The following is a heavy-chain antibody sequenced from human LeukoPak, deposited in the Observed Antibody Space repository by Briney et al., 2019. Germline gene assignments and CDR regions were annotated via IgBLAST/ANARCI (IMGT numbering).Heavy chain of an antibody. V-gene: IGHV3-21*01. CDR3: ARCVRRVAVWAY. CDR2: ISSSSSYI. J-gene: IGHJ4*02. D-gene: IGHD2-8*01. CDR1: GLSSSGFS. Sequence: GGSLRLSRALAGLSSSGFSMNVVRQAPGKGLEWVSSISSSSSYIYYADSVRGRFTVSRDNAKNSLFLQMNSLRAEETAVYYCARCVRRVAVWAYWYQGTLVTVSS.